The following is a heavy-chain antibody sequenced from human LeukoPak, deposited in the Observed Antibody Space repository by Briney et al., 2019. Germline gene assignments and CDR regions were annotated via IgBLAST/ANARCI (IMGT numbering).Heavy chain of an antibody. CDR1: GFTFSSYA. CDR2: ISGSADST. D-gene: IGHD6-13*01. Sequence: GGSLRLSCAASGFTFSSYAMSWVRQAPEKGLEWVSTISGSADSTYYADSVRGRLTISSDTSKNTLYLQMNSLRAEDTALYYCARGSPVAATGRSWFDSWGQGTLVTVSS. J-gene: IGHJ5*01. V-gene: IGHV3-23*01. CDR3: ARGSPVAATGRSWFDS.